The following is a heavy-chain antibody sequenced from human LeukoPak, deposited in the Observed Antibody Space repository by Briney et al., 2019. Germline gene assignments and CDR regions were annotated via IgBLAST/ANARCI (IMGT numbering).Heavy chain of an antibody. D-gene: IGHD4-17*01. J-gene: IGHJ4*02. CDR3: TRMTTGHDY. Sequence: SETLSLTCAVSGVSFDDYYWSWVRHTPGKGLEWLGEINHSGYTNDSPSLKSRVTLSIDTSNKQFSLNLRSVTVADAGIYYCTRMTTGHDYWGQGTLVSVSS. CDR2: INHSGYT. CDR1: GVSFDDYY. V-gene: IGHV4-34*01.